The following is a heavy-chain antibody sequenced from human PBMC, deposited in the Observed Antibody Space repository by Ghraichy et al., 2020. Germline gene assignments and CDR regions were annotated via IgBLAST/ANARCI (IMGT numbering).Heavy chain of an antibody. CDR2: INPNSGGT. J-gene: IGHJ6*02. Sequence: ASVKVSCKASGYTFTGYYMHWVRQAPGQGLEWMGWINPNSGGTNYAQKFQGWVTMTRDTSISTAYMELSRLRSDDTAVYYCARERWWKDYYYYGMDVWGQGTTVTVSS. V-gene: IGHV1-2*04. D-gene: IGHD2-15*01. CDR1: GYTFTGYY. CDR3: ARERWWKDYYYYGMDV.